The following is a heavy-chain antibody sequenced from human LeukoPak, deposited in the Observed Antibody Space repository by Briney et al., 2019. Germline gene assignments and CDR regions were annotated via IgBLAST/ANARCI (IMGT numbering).Heavy chain of an antibody. Sequence: GESLKISCKGSGYSFTSYWISWVRQMPGKGLEWMGRIDPSDSYTNYSPSFQGHVTISADKSISTAYLQWSSLKASDTAMYYCAKHRKYSTDYWGQGTLVTVSS. D-gene: IGHD6-6*01. CDR2: IDPSDSYT. CDR3: AKHRKYSTDY. CDR1: GYSFTSYW. V-gene: IGHV5-10-1*01. J-gene: IGHJ4*02.